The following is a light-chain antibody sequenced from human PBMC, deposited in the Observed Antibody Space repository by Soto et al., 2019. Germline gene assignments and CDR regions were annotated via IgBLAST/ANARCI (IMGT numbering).Light chain of an antibody. V-gene: IGKV3-15*01. CDR3: QQYNDWPPKRT. CDR2: GAS. Sequence: EIVLTQSPVTLSVSPGERATLSCRASQNINTNLAWYQQRPGQAPRLLIYGASTRATGVPARFSGSGSGTDFTLTISSLQSEDFAVYYCQQYNDWPPKRTFGQGTKVDIK. CDR1: QNINTN. J-gene: IGKJ1*01.